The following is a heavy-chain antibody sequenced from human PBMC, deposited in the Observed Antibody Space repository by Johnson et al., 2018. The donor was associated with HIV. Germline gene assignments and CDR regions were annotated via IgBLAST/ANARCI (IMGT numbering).Heavy chain of an antibody. D-gene: IGHD3-22*01. CDR3: AKDTEGSGYAFDI. CDR2: ISWNSGSI. Sequence: VQLVESGGGLVQPGRSLRLSCAASGFTFDDYAMHWVRQAPGKGLEWVSGISWNSGSIGYADSVKGRFTISRDNAKNSLYLQMNSLRAEDTAVYYCAKDTEGSGYAFDIWGQGTMVTVSS. J-gene: IGHJ3*02. CDR1: GFTFDDYA. V-gene: IGHV3-9*01.